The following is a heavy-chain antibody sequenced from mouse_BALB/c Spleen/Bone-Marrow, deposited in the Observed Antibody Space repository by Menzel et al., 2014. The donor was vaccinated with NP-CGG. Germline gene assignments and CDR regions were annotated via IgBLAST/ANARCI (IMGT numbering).Heavy chain of an antibody. CDR1: GFTFNTYA. D-gene: IGHD2-2*01. J-gene: IGHJ3*01. CDR3: VRHEGGYGYDAWFAY. V-gene: IGHV10-1*02. CDR2: IRSKSNNYAT. Sequence: EVKLMESGGGLVQPKGSLKLSCAASGFTFNTYAMNWVRQAPGKGLEWVARIRSKSNNYATYYADSVKDRFTISRDDSQSTLYLQMNNLKTEDTAMYYCVRHEGGYGYDAWFAYWGQGTLVTVSA.